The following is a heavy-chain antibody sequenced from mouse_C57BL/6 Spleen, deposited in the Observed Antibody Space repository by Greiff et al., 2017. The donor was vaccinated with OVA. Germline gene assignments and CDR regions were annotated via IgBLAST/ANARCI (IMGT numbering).Heavy chain of an antibody. Sequence: QVQLQQPGAELVKPGASVKLSCKASGYTFTSYWMQWVKQRPGQGLEWIGEIDPSDSYTNYNQKFKGKATLTVDTSSSTAYMQLSSLTSEDSAVYYCERGDYGSSYADYWGQGTTLTVSS. CDR2: IDPSDSYT. D-gene: IGHD1-1*01. J-gene: IGHJ2*01. CDR1: GYTFTSYW. V-gene: IGHV1-50*01. CDR3: ERGDYGSSYADY.